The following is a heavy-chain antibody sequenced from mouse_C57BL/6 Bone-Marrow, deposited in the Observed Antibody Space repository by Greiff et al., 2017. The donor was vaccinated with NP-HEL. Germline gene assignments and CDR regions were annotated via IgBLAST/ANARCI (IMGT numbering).Heavy chain of an antibody. Sequence: QVQLQQPGAELVKPGASVKLSCKASGYTFTTYWMQWVKQRPGQGLEWIGEIDTSDSYTNYNQKFKGKATLTVDTSSSTANMQLSSLTSEDSAVYYGARKAYYGRSYEFAYWGQGTLVTVSA. CDR3: ARKAYYGRSYEFAY. CDR1: GYTFTTYW. J-gene: IGHJ3*01. V-gene: IGHV1-50*01. CDR2: IDTSDSYT. D-gene: IGHD1-1*01.